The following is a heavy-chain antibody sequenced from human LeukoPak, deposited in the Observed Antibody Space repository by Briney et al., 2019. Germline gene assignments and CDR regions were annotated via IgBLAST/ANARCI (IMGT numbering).Heavy chain of an antibody. J-gene: IGHJ6*02. V-gene: IGHV1-46*01. D-gene: IGHD2-8*01. CDR1: GYNFISYY. Sequence: ASVKVSCTASGYNFISYYMHWVRQAPGQGLEWMGIINPSGGSTSSAQKFQDRVTMTRDTSTSTVYMELSSLKSEDPAVYYCAREDVVLVDAVRYYYYGMDVWGQGTTVTVSS. CDR3: AREDVVLVDAVRYYYYGMDV. CDR2: INPSGGST.